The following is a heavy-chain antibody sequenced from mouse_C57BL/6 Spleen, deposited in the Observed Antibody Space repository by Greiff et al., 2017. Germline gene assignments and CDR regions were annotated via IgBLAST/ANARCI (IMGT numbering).Heavy chain of an antibody. CDR3: TSLTGTSFFFAY. D-gene: IGHD4-1*01. CDR2: ISSGSDYI. J-gene: IGHJ3*01. Sequence: EVTLQESGEGLVKPGGSLKLSCAASGFTFSSYAMSWVRQTPEKRLEWVAYISSGSDYIYYADTVKGRFTISRDNARNTLYLQMSSLKAEDTAMYYGTSLTGTSFFFAYWGQGTLVTVYA. V-gene: IGHV5-9-1*02. CDR1: GFTFSSYA.